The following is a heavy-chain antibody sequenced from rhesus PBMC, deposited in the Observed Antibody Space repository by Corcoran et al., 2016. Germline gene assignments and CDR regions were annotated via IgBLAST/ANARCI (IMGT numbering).Heavy chain of an antibody. CDR1: GGSISRHS. Sequence: QVQLQESGPGLVKPSETLSLTCAVSGGSISRHSWSWIRQPPGKGLEWLGRIYGSRGSNSYNPSLMSRVTISTDTSKNQFSLKLSSVTAADTAVYYCARVGYLRSLDVWGRGILVTVSS. CDR3: ARVGYLRSLDV. D-gene: IGHD5-24*01. CDR2: IYGSRGSN. V-gene: IGHV4-147*01. J-gene: IGHJ5-2*02.